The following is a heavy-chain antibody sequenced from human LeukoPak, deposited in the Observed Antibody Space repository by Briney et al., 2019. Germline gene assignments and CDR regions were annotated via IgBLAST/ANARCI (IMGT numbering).Heavy chain of an antibody. D-gene: IGHD1-26*01. CDR1: GFSFGDYA. CDR2: ITWNSDIK. V-gene: IGHV3-9*01. J-gene: IGHJ3*01. CDR3: AKDRGGSSELGDAFDV. Sequence: GGSLRLSCAASGFSFGDYAMHWVRQAPGKGLEWVSGITWNSDIKAYADAVKGRFTVSRDNAKNSLYLQMNSLRVEDTALYYCAKDRGGSSELGDAFDVWGQGTMVRVSS.